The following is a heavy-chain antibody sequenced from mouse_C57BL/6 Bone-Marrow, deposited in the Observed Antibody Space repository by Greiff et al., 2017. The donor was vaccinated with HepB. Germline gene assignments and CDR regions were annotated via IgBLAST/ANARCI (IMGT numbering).Heavy chain of an antibody. CDR2: IDPNSGGT. D-gene: IGHD1-1*01. CDR1: GYTFTSYW. J-gene: IGHJ2*01. Sequence: VQLQQPGAELVKPGASVKLSCKASGYTFTSYWMHWVKQRPGRGLEWIGRIDPNSGGTKYNEKFKSKATLTVDKPASTAYMQLSSLTSEDSAVYYCARGTTTVVATFDYWGQGTTLTVSS. CDR3: ARGTTTVVATFDY. V-gene: IGHV1-72*01.